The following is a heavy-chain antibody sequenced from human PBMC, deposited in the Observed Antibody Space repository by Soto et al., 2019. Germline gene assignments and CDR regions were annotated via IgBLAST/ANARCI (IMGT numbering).Heavy chain of an antibody. CDR2: IWFDGSNK. CDR3: ARVAYSSGWSEWFDP. Sequence: GGSLRLSCAASGFTFSTYGMHWVRQAPGKGLEWVAVIWFDGSNKYYADSVKGRFTISRDNSKNTLYLQMNSLRAEDTAVYYCARVAYSSGWSEWFDPWGQGTLVTVSS. CDR1: GFTFSTYG. V-gene: IGHV3-33*08. D-gene: IGHD6-19*01. J-gene: IGHJ5*02.